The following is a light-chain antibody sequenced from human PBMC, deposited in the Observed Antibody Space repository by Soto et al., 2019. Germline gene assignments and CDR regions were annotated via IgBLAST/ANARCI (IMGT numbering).Light chain of an antibody. V-gene: IGKV1-6*01. CDR1: QGIRND. CDR2: EAS. J-gene: IGKJ1*01. CDR3: LQDFKYPRT. Sequence: ALLLTQSPSSLSASVGDRVTITCRASQGIRNDLAWYQQKPGKAPKLLIYEASTLQSGVPSRFSGSYSGTDFTLTIGSLQPEDSATYYCLQDFKYPRTFGQGTKVDIK.